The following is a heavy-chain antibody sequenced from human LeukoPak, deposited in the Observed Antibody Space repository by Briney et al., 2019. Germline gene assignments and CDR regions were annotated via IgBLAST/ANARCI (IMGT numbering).Heavy chain of an antibody. V-gene: IGHV1-2*02. CDR3: ARTPRLAAPENY. CDR2: INPNSGGT. CDR1: GYTFTGYY. J-gene: IGHJ4*02. Sequence: ASVKASCKASGYTFTGYYMHWVRQAPGQGLEWMGWINPNSGGTNYAQKFQGRVTMTRDTSISTAYMELSRLRSDDTAVYYCARTPRLAAPENYWGQGTLVTVSS. D-gene: IGHD6-6*01.